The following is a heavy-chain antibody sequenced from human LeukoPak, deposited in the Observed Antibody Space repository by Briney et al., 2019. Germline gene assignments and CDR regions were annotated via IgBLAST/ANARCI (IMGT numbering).Heavy chain of an antibody. CDR3: ARDSVDHSGYDKDPDAFDI. V-gene: IGHV4-61*01. CDR2: IYYSGST. CDR1: GGSISSGSYY. Sequence: SETLSLTCTVSGGSISSGSYYWSWIRQPPGKGLEWIGYIYYSGSTNYNPSLKSRVTISVDTSKNQFSLKLSSVTAADTAVYYCARDSVDHSGYDKDPDAFDIWGQGTMVTVSS. D-gene: IGHD5-12*01. J-gene: IGHJ3*02.